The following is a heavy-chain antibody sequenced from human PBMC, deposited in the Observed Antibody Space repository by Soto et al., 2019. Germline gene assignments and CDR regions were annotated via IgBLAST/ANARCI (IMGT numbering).Heavy chain of an antibody. CDR3: AREGYCSSTSCYKSSIAARAGYSNFYYYGMDV. CDR1: GFTFSSYS. J-gene: IGHJ6*02. D-gene: IGHD2-2*02. Sequence: PGGSLRLSCAASGFTFSSYSMNWVRQAPGKGLEWVSSISSSSSYIYYADSVKGRFTISRDNAKNSLYLQMNSLRAEDTAVYYCAREGYCSSTSCYKSSIAARAGYSNFYYYGMDVWGQGTTVTVSS. V-gene: IGHV3-21*01. CDR2: ISSSSSYI.